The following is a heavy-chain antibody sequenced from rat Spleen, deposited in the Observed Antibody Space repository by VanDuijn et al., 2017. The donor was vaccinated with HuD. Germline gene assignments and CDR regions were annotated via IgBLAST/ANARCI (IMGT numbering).Heavy chain of an antibody. Sequence: EVQLVESAGGLVQPGRSMKLSCAASGLSFSNYDMAWVRQAPKKGLEWVATISYDGSSTYYRDSVKGRFTISRDNAKSTLYLQMDSLRSEDTATYYCAKTGNNYDWYFDFWGPGTMVTVSS. J-gene: IGHJ1*01. CDR1: GLSFSNYD. CDR2: ISYDGSST. V-gene: IGHV5-7*01. D-gene: IGHD1-10*01. CDR3: AKTGNNYDWYFDF.